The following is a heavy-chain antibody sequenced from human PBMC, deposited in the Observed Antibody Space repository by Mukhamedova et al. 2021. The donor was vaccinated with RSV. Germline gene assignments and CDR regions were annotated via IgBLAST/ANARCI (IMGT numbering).Heavy chain of an antibody. CDR3: ARINSDCTSLHCYKGLFDY. J-gene: IGHJ4*02. Sequence: TYYNPYLKSQVTMSIDTSKKQFALKLTSVTPADTAVYYCARINSDCTSLHCYKGLFDYWGQGILVTVSS. V-gene: IGHV4-31*01. CDR2: T. D-gene: IGHD2-15*01.